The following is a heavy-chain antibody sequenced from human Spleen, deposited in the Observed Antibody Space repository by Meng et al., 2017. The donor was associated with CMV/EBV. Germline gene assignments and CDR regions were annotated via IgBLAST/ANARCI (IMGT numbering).Heavy chain of an antibody. CDR2: ISGSGGNT. Sequence: GESLKISCAASGFTFSSYAMSWVRQAPGKGLEWVSAISGSGGNTYYADSVEGRFTISRDNSKNTLYLEMNSLRAEDSAVYYCARRVFGIPITGTTPRGSYGMDVWGQGTTVTVSS. CDR3: ARRVFGIPITGTTPRGSYGMDV. CDR1: GFTFSSYA. V-gene: IGHV3-23*01. D-gene: IGHD1-7*01. J-gene: IGHJ6*02.